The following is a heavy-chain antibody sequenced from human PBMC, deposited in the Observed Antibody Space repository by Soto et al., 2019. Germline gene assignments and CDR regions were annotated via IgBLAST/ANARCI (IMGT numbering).Heavy chain of an antibody. CDR2: IYYSGST. V-gene: IGHV4-31*03. CDR1: GGSISSGGYY. D-gene: IGHD3-10*01. J-gene: IGHJ5*02. CDR3: ARVGGSGSYAPRWFDP. Sequence: SETLSLTCTVSGGSISSGGYYWSWIRQHPGKGLEWIGYIYYSGSTYYNPSLKSRVTISVDTSKNQFSLKLSSVTAADTAVYYCARVGGSGSYAPRWFDPWGQGTLVTVSS.